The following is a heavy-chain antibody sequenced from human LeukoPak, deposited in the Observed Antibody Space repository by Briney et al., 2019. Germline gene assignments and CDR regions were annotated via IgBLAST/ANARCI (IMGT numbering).Heavy chain of an antibody. V-gene: IGHV1-69*04. CDR2: IIPILGIA. Sequence: SVKVSCKASGGTFSSYAISWVRQAPGQGLEWMGRIIPILGIANYAQKFQGRVTITADKSTSTAYMELRSLRSDDTAVYYCARVSVLWFGELLLAADHFDYWGQGTLVTVSS. CDR1: GGTFSSYA. D-gene: IGHD3-10*01. J-gene: IGHJ4*02. CDR3: ARVSVLWFGELLLAADHFDY.